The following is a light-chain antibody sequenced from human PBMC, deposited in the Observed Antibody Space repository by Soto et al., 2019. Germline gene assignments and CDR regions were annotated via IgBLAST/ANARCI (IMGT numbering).Light chain of an antibody. CDR1: QSVSCSY. Sequence: EIVVTQSPGTLSLSPGERATLSCRASQSVSCSYLAWYQQKPGQAPRLLIYGASSRATGIPDRFSGSGSGTEFTLTISRLEPDDFAVYYCQQYGSSPGTFGQGIKVEIK. J-gene: IGKJ1*01. CDR3: QQYGSSPGT. V-gene: IGKV3-20*01. CDR2: GAS.